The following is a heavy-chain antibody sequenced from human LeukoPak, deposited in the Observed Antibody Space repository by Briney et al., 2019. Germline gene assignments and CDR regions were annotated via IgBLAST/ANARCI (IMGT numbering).Heavy chain of an antibody. CDR2: ISANGGAT. V-gene: IGHV3-23*01. D-gene: IGHD3-10*01. J-gene: IGHJ4*02. CDR3: AKASGSPYYFDY. CDR1: GFTFSNFA. Sequence: XGSLRLSCAASGFTFSNFAMSWVRQAPGKGLECVSLISANGGATYYADSVKGPFTISRDNSKSTLYLQMNSLRADDTAVYYCAKASGSPYYFDYWGQGTLVTVSS.